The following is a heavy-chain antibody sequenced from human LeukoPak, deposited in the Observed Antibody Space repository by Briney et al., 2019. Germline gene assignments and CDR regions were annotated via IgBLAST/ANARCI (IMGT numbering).Heavy chain of an antibody. CDR1: GYTFTSYG. CDR2: ISAYNGNT. CDR3: ARAGASGYDFWSGFFYYYYYMDV. Sequence: ASVKVSCKASGYTFTSYGISWVRQAPGQGGEGMGWISAYNGNTNYAQKLQGRVTMNTDTSTSTAYMELRSLRSDDTAVYYCARAGASGYDFWSGFFYYYYYMDVWGKGTTVTVSS. J-gene: IGHJ6*03. V-gene: IGHV1-18*01. D-gene: IGHD3-3*01.